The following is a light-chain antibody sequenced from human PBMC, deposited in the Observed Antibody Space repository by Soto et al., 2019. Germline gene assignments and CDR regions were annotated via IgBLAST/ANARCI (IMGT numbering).Light chain of an antibody. V-gene: IGKV3-11*01. J-gene: IGKJ1*01. CDR3: QQHSHWPAWT. CDR1: QNIRTF. CDR2: GAS. Sequence: EVVLTQSPATLSLSPGERATLSCRASQNIRTFLDWYQQKPGQAPRLLIYGASNRATGIPARFSGSGSGTDFTLTISSLESEDFAVYYCQQHSHWPAWTFGQGTRVEI.